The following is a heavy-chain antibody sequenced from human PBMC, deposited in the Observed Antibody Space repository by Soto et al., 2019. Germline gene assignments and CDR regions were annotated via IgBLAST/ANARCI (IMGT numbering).Heavy chain of an antibody. CDR2: ISAYNGNT. J-gene: IGHJ4*02. CDR1: GYTFTSYG. Sequence: QVQLVQSGAEVKKPGASVKVSCKASGYTFTSYGISWVRQAPGQGLEWMGWISAYNGNTNYAQKLQGRVTMTTDTSTSTAYMELRSLRADDTSVYYCASSLLVGYGLEGESDWGQGTLVTVSS. V-gene: IGHV1-18*01. D-gene: IGHD5-18*01. CDR3: ASSLLVGYGLEGESD.